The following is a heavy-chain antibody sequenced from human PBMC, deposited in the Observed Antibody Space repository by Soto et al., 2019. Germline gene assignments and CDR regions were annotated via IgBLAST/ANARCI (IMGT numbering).Heavy chain of an antibody. CDR2: ISSDGSNK. J-gene: IGHJ4*02. D-gene: IGHD2-2*01. Sequence: QVQLVESGGGVVQPGRSLRLSCAASGFTFSSYGMHWVRHAPGKGLEWVAVISSDGSNKYYADSVKGRFTISRDNPKNILYMQMNSQRADDTAVYYCAKDATMPRGPRIFDYWGQGSLVIVSS. CDR1: GFTFSSYG. V-gene: IGHV3-30*18. CDR3: AKDATMPRGPRIFDY.